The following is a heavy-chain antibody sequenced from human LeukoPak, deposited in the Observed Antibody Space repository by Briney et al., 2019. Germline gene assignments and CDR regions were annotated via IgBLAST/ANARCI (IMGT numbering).Heavy chain of an antibody. CDR3: ARDSCSGGSCYSMFDY. Sequence: ASVKVSCKASGYTFTGYYMHWVRQAPGQGLEWMGIISPSGGSTTYAQKFQGRVTMTRDTSTSTVYMEVSSLRSEDTAVYYCARDSCSGGSCYSMFDYWGQGTLVTVSS. CDR2: ISPSGGST. J-gene: IGHJ4*02. D-gene: IGHD2-15*01. V-gene: IGHV1-46*01. CDR1: GYTFTGYY.